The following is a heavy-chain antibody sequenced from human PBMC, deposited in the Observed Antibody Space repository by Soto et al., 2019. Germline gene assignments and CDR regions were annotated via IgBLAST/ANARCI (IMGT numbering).Heavy chain of an antibody. Sequence: ASVKVSCKASGYTFTSYDINWVRQATGQGLEYLGWMNPNSGNTAYVQKFQGRVTMTWDTSITTAYMELSSLRSEDTAVYYCARDYPYYYDSSGYWTLDYWGQGTLVTVSS. V-gene: IGHV1-8*01. J-gene: IGHJ4*02. CDR1: GYTFTSYD. CDR3: ARDYPYYYDSSGYWTLDY. D-gene: IGHD3-22*01. CDR2: MNPNSGNT.